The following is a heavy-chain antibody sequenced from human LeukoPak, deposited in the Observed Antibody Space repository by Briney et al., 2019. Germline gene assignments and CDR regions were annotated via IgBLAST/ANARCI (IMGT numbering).Heavy chain of an antibody. CDR3: AREAGCSSTSCYAGARWFDP. D-gene: IGHD2-2*01. J-gene: IGHJ5*02. CDR2: IIPIFGTA. CDR1: GGTFSSYA. Sequence: GASVTVSCKTSGGTFSSYAISWVRQAPGQGLEWMGGIIPIFGTAHYAQKFQGRVTITADKSTSTAYMELSSLRSEDTAVYYCAREAGCSSTSCYAGARWFDPWGQGALVTVSS. V-gene: IGHV1-69*06.